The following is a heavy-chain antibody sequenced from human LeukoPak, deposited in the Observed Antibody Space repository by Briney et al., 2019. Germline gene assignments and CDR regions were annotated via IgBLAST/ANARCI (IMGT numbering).Heavy chain of an antibody. CDR2: ISGGAYST. V-gene: IGHV3-23*01. J-gene: IGHJ3*02. D-gene: IGHD3-22*01. CDR3: ARNTSGFKLGDAFDI. CDR1: GFTFSSYA. Sequence: GGSLRLSCAASGFTFSSYAMAWVRQAPGKGLEWVSAISGGAYSTSYADSVKGRFTISRDNSKNTLYLQMNSLRAEDTAIYYCARNTSGFKLGDAFDIWGQGTMVTVSS.